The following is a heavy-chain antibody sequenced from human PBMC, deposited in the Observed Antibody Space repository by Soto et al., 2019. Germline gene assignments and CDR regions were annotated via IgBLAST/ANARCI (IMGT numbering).Heavy chain of an antibody. J-gene: IGHJ3*02. CDR1: GFTFSSYA. CDR3: AREEYYYDNSGHKNAFDI. V-gene: IGHV3-30-3*01. CDR2: ISYDGSNK. Sequence: QVQLVESGGGVVQPGRSLRLSCAASGFTFSSYAMHWVRQAPGKGLEWVAVISYDGSNKYYADSVKGRFTISRDNSKNTLYLQMNSLRAEDTAVYYCAREEYYYDNSGHKNAFDIWGQGTMVTVSS. D-gene: IGHD3-22*01.